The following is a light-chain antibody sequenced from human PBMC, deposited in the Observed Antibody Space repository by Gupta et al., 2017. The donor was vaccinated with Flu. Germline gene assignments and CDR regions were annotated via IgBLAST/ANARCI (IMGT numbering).Light chain of an antibody. V-gene: IGKV1-8*01. CDR2: AAS. Sequence: RAARAEYTGDRVTISGRESQDISNYLAWYQKKRGKATKLLIYAASTLQSEVPSRCSGSGAGTEFTLTISWLQSEDFATDACQQDDTYRLTFGHGTKVDIK. CDR3: QQDDTYRLT. J-gene: IGKJ3*01. CDR1: QDISNY.